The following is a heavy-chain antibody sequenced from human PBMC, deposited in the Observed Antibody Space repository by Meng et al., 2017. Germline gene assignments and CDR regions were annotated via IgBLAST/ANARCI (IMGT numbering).Heavy chain of an antibody. D-gene: IGHD5-12*01. CDR3: ARGRSIVATRVAWFDP. V-gene: IGHV4-34*01. J-gene: IGHJ5*02. CDR2: INHSGST. CDR1: GASFRGYY. Sequence: VPLQHWVAGLLKPSQPLSLPCAVYGASFRGYYWSWIRQPPGQGLELIGEINHSGSTNYNPSLKSRVTISVDTSKNQFSLKLSSVTAADTAVYYCARGRSIVATRVAWFDPWGQGTLVTVSS.